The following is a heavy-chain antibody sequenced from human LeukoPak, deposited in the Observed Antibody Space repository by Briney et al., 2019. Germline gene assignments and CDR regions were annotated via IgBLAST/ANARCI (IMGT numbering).Heavy chain of an antibody. D-gene: IGHD4-17*01. V-gene: IGHV4-34*01. Sequence: PSETLSLTCAVYGGSFSGYYWSWIRQPPGKGLEWIGEINHSGSTNYNPSLKSRVTISVDTSKNQFSLKLSSVTAADTAVYYCARGSRVTTRLDAFDIWGQGTMVTVSS. CDR3: ARGSRVTTRLDAFDI. J-gene: IGHJ3*02. CDR1: GGSFSGYY. CDR2: INHSGST.